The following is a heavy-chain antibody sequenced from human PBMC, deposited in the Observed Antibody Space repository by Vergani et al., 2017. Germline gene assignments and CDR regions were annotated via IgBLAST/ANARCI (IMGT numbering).Heavy chain of an antibody. V-gene: IGHV7-4-1*02. CDR1: GYTFTSYA. CDR3: ARSYYDFWSGHTPIGY. CDR2: INTNTGNS. J-gene: IGHJ4*02. D-gene: IGHD3-3*01. Sequence: QVQLVQSGSELKKPGASVKVSCKASGYTFTSYAMNWMRQAPGQGLEWMGWINTNTGNSMYAQGFTGRFVFSLDTSGSTAYLQISSLKAEDTAVYYCARSYYDFWSGHTPIGYWGQGTLVTVSS.